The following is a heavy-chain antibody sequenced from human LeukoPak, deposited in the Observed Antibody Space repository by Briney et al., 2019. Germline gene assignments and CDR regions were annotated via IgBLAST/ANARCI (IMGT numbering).Heavy chain of an antibody. Sequence: SETLSLTCAVYGGSFSGYYWSWIRQPPGKGLEWIGEINHSGSTNYNPSLKSRVTISVDTSKNQFSLKLSSVTAADTAVYYCARVSPGGCDYWGQGTLVTVSS. CDR2: INHSGST. J-gene: IGHJ4*02. CDR3: ARVSPGGCDY. CDR1: GGSFSGYY. D-gene: IGHD2-15*01. V-gene: IGHV4-34*01.